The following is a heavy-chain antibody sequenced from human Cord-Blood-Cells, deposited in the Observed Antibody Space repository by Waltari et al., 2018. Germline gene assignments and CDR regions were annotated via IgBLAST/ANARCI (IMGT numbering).Heavy chain of an antibody. CDR3: ARLIAAAGTSDY. V-gene: IGHV1-2*06. Sequence: QVQLVQSGAEVKKPGASVKVSCKASGYTFTGYYMHWVRQAPGQGLEWRGRINPNSGGTNDAQKFQGRVTMTRDTSISTAYMELSRLRSDDTAVYYCARLIAAAGTSDYWGQGTLVTVSS. J-gene: IGHJ4*02. CDR2: INPNSGGT. CDR1: GYTFTGYY. D-gene: IGHD6-13*01.